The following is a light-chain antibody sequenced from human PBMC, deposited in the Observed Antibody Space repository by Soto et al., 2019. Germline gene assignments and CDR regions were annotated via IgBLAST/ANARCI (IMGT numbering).Light chain of an antibody. V-gene: IGLV7-46*01. Sequence: AVVTQELSLTVSPGGTVTLTCGSSTGAVTSGHYPYWFQQKPGQAPRTLAYNTSDKHSWAPARFSGSLLGGKAALTLSGAQPEDEAEYYCLLSYSGARVFGGGTKLTVL. J-gene: IGLJ3*02. CDR2: NTS. CDR3: LLSYSGARV. CDR1: TGAVTSGHY.